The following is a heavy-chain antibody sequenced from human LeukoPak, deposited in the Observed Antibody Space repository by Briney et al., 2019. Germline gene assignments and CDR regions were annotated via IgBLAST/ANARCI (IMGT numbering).Heavy chain of an antibody. CDR2: IYHSGST. CDR1: GGSISSGGYS. CDR3: ARQEAAAGSFDY. J-gene: IGHJ4*02. D-gene: IGHD6-13*01. V-gene: IGHV4-30-2*01. Sequence: SQTLSLTCAVSGGSISSGGYSWSWIRQPPGKGLEWIGYIYHSGSTYYNPSLKSRVTISVDRSKNQFSLKLSSVTAADTAVYYCARQEAAAGSFDYWGQGTLVTASS.